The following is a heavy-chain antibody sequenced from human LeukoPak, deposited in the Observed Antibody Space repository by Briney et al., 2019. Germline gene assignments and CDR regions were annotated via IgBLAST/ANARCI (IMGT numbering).Heavy chain of an antibody. CDR1: GFTFSDHY. Sequence: GGSLRLSCAASGFTFSDHYMDWVRQAPAKGLEWVGRIRNKANSYTTKYAASVKGRFSISRDDSKKLLYLQMYSLKTEDTAVYYCARVSWYNDYWGQGTLVTVSS. CDR3: ARVSWYNDY. D-gene: IGHD1-14*01. V-gene: IGHV3-72*01. J-gene: IGHJ4*02. CDR2: IRNKANSYTT.